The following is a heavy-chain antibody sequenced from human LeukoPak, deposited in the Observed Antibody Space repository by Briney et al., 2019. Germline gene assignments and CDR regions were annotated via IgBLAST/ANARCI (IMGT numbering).Heavy chain of an antibody. CDR3: ARAYGSEVY. CDR2: ISSSMSYI. D-gene: IGHD6-19*01. V-gene: IGHV3-21*01. CDR1: GYTFCSYS. Sequence: PGGSLRLSCAASGYTFCSYSMNWVPPAPGKGLGWVSPISSSMSYICYADSVKGRFTISRDNAKNSLYLQMNSLSGEDTAVYYCARAYGSEVYWGQGTLVTVSS. J-gene: IGHJ4*02.